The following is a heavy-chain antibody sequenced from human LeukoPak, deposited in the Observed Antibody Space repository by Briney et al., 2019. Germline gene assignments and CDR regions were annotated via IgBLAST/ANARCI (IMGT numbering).Heavy chain of an antibody. V-gene: IGHV3-23*01. D-gene: IGHD2-2*01. CDR1: GCTFSIYA. CDR2: ISGTDGRT. Sequence: PGGSLRLSCVTSGCTFSIYALSWVRQAPGKGREWVSAISGTDGRTYYADSVKGRFTISRDNSKNTLYLQMNSLRVVDTAVYYCTKPSGAAAVDYWGQGTLVTVSS. CDR3: TKPSGAAAVDY. J-gene: IGHJ4*02.